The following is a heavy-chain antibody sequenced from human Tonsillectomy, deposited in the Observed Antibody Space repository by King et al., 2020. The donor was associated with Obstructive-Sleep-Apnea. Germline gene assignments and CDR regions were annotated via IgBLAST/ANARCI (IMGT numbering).Heavy chain of an antibody. D-gene: IGHD6-19*01. Sequence: VQLVESGGGLVQPGGSLRLSCAASGFTVSSNYMSWVRQAPGKGLEWVSIIYTDGSTYYTDSVKGRFTTSRDSSNNTLYLQMNSLRAEDTAVYYCARLWQQWTSEFDYWGQGTQVTVSS. CDR1: GFTVSSNY. V-gene: IGHV3-66*04. J-gene: IGHJ4*02. CDR3: ARLWQQWTSEFDY. CDR2: IYTDGST.